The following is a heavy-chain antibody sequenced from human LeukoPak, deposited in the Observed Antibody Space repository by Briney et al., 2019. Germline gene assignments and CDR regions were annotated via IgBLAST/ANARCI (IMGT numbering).Heavy chain of an antibody. CDR3: AREYYDSSAYNQEAIDY. Sequence: GASVTVSCKASGYTFTGYYMHWVRQAPGQGLEWMGWINPNSGGTNYAQKFQGRVTMTRDTSISTAYMELSRLRSDDTAVYYCAREYYDSSAYNQEAIDYWGQGTLVTVSS. D-gene: IGHD3-22*01. CDR2: INPNSGGT. V-gene: IGHV1-2*02. CDR1: GYTFTGYY. J-gene: IGHJ4*02.